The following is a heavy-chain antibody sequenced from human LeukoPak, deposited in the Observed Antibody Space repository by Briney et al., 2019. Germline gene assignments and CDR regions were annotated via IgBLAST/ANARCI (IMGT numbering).Heavy chain of an antibody. D-gene: IGHD3-16*01. CDR2: IKQDGSEK. J-gene: IGHJ4*02. V-gene: IGHV3-7*01. CDR1: GFTFSSYW. Sequence: GGSLRLSCAASGFTFSSYWMSWVRQAPGKGLEWVANIKQDGSEKYYVDSVKGRFTISRDNAKNSLYLQMNSLRAEDTAVYYCARVRRITFGGVMDYWGQGTLVTVSP. CDR3: ARVRRITFGGVMDY.